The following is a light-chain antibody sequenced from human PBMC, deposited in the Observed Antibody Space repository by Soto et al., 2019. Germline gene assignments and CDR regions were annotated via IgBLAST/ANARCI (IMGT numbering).Light chain of an antibody. CDR1: QTVLYSTNNNNY. V-gene: IGKV4-1*01. J-gene: IGKJ1*01. Sequence: DIVMTQSPDSLAVSLGERATINCKSSQTVLYSTNNNNYLARYQQKPGQPPKLLISWASTRESGVPDRISGSGSGTDFTLTISSLQAEDVAVYYCQQYYSTPPTFGQGTKVEIK. CDR3: QQYYSTPPT. CDR2: WAS.